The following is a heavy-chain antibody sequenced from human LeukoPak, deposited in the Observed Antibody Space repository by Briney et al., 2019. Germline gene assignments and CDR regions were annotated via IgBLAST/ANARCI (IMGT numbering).Heavy chain of an antibody. Sequence: SETLSLTCTVSGGSISSYYWSWIRQPPGKGLEWIGYIYYSRSTNYNPSLKSRVTISVDTSKNQFSLKLSSVTAADTAVYYCAREGVAVIDYWGQGTLVTVSS. CDR3: AREGVAVIDY. J-gene: IGHJ4*02. CDR1: GGSISSYY. CDR2: IYYSRST. D-gene: IGHD6-19*01. V-gene: IGHV4-59*01.